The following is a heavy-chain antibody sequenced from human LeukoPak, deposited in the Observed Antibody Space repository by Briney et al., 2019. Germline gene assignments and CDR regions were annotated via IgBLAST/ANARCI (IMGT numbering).Heavy chain of an antibody. CDR2: ISGSGGST. Sequence: GGSLRLSCAASGFTFSSYAMSWVRQAPGKGLEWVSAISGSGGSTYYADSLKGRFAISRDNSKNTLYLQMNSLRAEDTAVYYCAKDRDYYDSSGGFDYWGQGTLVTVSS. J-gene: IGHJ4*02. CDR3: AKDRDYYDSSGGFDY. D-gene: IGHD3-22*01. CDR1: GFTFSSYA. V-gene: IGHV3-23*01.